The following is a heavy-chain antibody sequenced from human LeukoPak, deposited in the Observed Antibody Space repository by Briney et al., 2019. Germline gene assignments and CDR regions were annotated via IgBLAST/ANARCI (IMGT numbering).Heavy chain of an antibody. CDR3: ARVFRDADAFDI. J-gene: IGHJ3*02. CDR2: ISGSGGST. CDR1: GFTFSSYA. D-gene: IGHD5-24*01. V-gene: IGHV3-23*01. Sequence: GGSLRLSCAASGFTFSSYAMSWVRQAPGKGLEWVSAISGSGGSTYYADSVKGRFTISRDNSKNTLYLQMNSLRAEDTAVYYCARVFRDADAFDIWGQGTMVTVSS.